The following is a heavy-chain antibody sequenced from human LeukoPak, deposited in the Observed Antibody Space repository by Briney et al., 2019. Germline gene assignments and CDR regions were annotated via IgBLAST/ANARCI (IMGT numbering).Heavy chain of an antibody. Sequence: GTSLRLSCAASGFTFSAYAMFWVRQGPGKGLEWVAVISYDGGHESYADSVKGRFTISRDNSNNTLYLHMSSLSAEDTAVYYCAREAEAANTIYFLHWGQGTLVTVSS. J-gene: IGHJ1*01. CDR3: AREAEAANTIYFLH. V-gene: IGHV3-30*03. D-gene: IGHD6-13*01. CDR2: ISYDGGHE. CDR1: GFTFSAYA.